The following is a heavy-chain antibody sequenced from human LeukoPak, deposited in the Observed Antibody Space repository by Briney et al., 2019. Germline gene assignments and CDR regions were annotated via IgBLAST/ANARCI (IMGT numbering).Heavy chain of an antibody. CDR3: AKGFYDNSASGVFDI. D-gene: IGHD3-22*01. V-gene: IGHV3-23*01. J-gene: IGHJ3*02. Sequence: GESLRLSCAASGFTFSSFATSWVRQAPGKGLEWVSGISASGGSTYYADSVKGRFTISRDNSKNTLYLHMNSLRAEDTAVYYCAKGFYDNSASGVFDIWGQGTMVTVSS. CDR1: GFTFSSFA. CDR2: ISASGGST.